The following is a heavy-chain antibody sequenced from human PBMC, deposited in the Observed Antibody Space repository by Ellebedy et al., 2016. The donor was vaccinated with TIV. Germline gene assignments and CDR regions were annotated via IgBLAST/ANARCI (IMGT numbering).Heavy chain of an antibody. Sequence: PGGSLRLSCAASGFTFSSSAMSWVRQAPGKGLEWVSSFGVSGDTTYYADSVKGRFTISRDNSRDTLYLQINSLRADDTAIYYCAKGRSGTYIHHAFDYWGQGTLVTVSS. CDR1: GFTFSSSA. CDR2: FGVSGDTT. J-gene: IGHJ4*02. V-gene: IGHV3-23*01. CDR3: AKGRSGTYIHHAFDY. D-gene: IGHD3-10*01.